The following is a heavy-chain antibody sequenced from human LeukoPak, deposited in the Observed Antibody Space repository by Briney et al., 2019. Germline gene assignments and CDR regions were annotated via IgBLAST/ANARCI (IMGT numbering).Heavy chain of an antibody. CDR1: GFTFSSYA. CDR3: ARRGYYYGSGSYWGTFDP. V-gene: IGHV3-30*04. CDR2: ISYDGSNK. D-gene: IGHD3-10*01. J-gene: IGHJ5*02. Sequence: PGGSLRLSCAASGFTFSSYAMHWVRQAPGKGLEWVAVISYDGSNKYYADSVKGRFTISRDNSKNTLYLQMNSLRAEDTAVYYCARRGYYYGSGSYWGTFDPWGQGTLVTVSS.